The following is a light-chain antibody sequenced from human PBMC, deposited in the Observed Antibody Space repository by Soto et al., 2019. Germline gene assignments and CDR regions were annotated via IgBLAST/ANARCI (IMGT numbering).Light chain of an antibody. CDR2: PAS. CDR1: QSVSSN. V-gene: IGKV3-15*01. Sequence: ILMTQSPSTLSVSPGERATLSRRASQSVSSNLAWYQQKPGQAPRLLIYPASTRATGIPARFSGSGSGTEFTLTISSLQSEDFAVYYCQQYNNWPPWTFGQGTKVDI. J-gene: IGKJ1*01. CDR3: QQYNNWPPWT.